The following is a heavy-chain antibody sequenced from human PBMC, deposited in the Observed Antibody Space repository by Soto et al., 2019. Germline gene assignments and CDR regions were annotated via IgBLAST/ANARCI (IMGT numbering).Heavy chain of an antibody. D-gene: IGHD4-17*01. V-gene: IGHV3-53*01. CDR1: GFTVSSNF. J-gene: IGHJ4*02. CDR2: IYSGGST. Sequence: GGSLRLSCAASGFTVSSNFMSWVRQAPGKGPEWVSVIYSGGSTYYADSVKGRFTISRDNSKNTLYLQMHSLRAEDTAVYYCATVIIPPIPCFDCWGQGTPVTVSS. CDR3: ATVIIPPIPCFDC.